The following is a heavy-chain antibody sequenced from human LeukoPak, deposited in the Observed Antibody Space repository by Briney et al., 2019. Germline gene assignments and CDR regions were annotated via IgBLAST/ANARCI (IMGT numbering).Heavy chain of an antibody. V-gene: IGHV4-39*01. CDR3: AKHESLIAFDI. J-gene: IGHJ3*02. Sequence: SETLSLTCTVSSGSISSSSHYCGWIRQPPGKGLEWIASIHYSGSTNYNPSLKSRVTISVDTSNNQVSLKLSSVTAADTAVYYCAKHESLIAFDIWGQGTMVTVSS. CDR1: SGSISSSSHY. CDR2: IHYSGST.